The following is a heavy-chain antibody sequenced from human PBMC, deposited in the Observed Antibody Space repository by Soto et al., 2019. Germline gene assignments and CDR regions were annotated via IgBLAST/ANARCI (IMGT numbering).Heavy chain of an antibody. CDR2: TYYRSKWYN. D-gene: IGHD6-19*01. Sequence: SQTLSLTCAISGDSVSSNSAAWHWIRQSPSRGLEWLGRTYYRSKWYNDYAVSVKSRITINPDTSKNQFSLQLNSVTPEDTAVYYCAREDSSGYKGHYYYYGMDVWGQGATVTVSS. CDR1: GDSVSSNSAA. CDR3: AREDSSGYKGHYYYYGMDV. J-gene: IGHJ6*02. V-gene: IGHV6-1*01.